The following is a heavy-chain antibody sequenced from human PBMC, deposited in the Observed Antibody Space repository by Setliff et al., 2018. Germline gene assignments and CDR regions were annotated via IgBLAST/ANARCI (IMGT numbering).Heavy chain of an antibody. CDR2: ISAYNGNT. V-gene: IGHV1-18*01. Sequence: ASVKVSCKASGYTFISYGISWVRQAPGQGLEWMGWISAYNGNTNYAQNLQGRVTMTTDTSTSTAYMELRSLRSDDTAMYYCARDLSTTVMTRSWYYFDYWGQGTLVTVSS. CDR1: GYTFISYG. D-gene: IGHD4-17*01. J-gene: IGHJ4*02. CDR3: ARDLSTTVMTRSWYYFDY.